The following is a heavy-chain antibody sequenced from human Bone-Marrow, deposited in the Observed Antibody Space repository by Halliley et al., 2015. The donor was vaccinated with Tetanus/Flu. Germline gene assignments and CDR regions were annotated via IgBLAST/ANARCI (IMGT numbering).Heavy chain of an antibody. D-gene: IGHD2-21*01. V-gene: IGHV3-23*01. Sequence: SLRLSCAASGFYFEDYGMAWVRQAPGKGLEWVSGISASGVSTYYADSVRGRFSISRDNSKKTLYLQMNSLRAEDTATYYCAKDRGEGRISFDPWGPGTLVTVSS. CDR2: ISASGVST. CDR3: AKDRGEGRISFDP. J-gene: IGHJ5*02. CDR1: GFYFEDYG.